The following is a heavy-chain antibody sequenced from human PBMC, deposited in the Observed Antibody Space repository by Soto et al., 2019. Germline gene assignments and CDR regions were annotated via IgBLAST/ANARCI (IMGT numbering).Heavy chain of an antibody. CDR2: ISYDGSNK. D-gene: IGHD2-8*01. V-gene: IGHV3-30-3*01. Sequence: QVQLVESGGGVVEPGRSLRLSCAASGFTFSSYAMHWVRQAPGKGLEWVAVISYDGSNKYYADSVKGRFTISRDNSKNTLYLQMNSLRAEDTAVDYCARGNVLMGWFDPWGQGTLVTVSS. J-gene: IGHJ5*02. CDR3: ARGNVLMGWFDP. CDR1: GFTFSSYA.